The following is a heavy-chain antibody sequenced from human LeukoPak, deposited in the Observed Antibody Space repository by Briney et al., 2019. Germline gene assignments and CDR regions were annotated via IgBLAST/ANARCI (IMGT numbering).Heavy chain of an antibody. J-gene: IGHJ6*03. CDR1: GGSISSYY. Sequence: PSETLSLTCTVSGGSISSYYWSWIRQPAGKGLEWIGRIYTSGSTNYNPSLKSRVTMSVDTSKNQFSLKLSSVTAADTAVYYCARNGYMVRGVEYYYYYMDVWGKGTTVTVSS. D-gene: IGHD3-10*01. CDR2: IYTSGST. V-gene: IGHV4-4*07. CDR3: ARNGYMVRGVEYYYYYMDV.